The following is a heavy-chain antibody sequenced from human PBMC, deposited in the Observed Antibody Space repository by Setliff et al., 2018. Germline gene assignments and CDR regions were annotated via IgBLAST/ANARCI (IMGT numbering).Heavy chain of an antibody. Sequence: PGGSLRLSCAASGFPFSSYALSWVRQAPGKGLEWVSAISGTGGSTYYADSVKGRFNISRDNSKNTLYLQMNSLRAEDTAVYYCAKDLLVSGSYYYYYYMDVWGKGTTVTVSS. D-gene: IGHD1-26*01. CDR2: ISGTGGST. J-gene: IGHJ6*03. CDR1: GFPFSSYA. CDR3: AKDLLVSGSYYYYYYMDV. V-gene: IGHV3-23*01.